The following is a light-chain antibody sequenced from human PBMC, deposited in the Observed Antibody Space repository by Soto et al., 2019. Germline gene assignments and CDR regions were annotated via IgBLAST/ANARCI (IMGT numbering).Light chain of an antibody. V-gene: IGKV3-15*01. CDR1: QSVSSY. CDR3: QQYSKWPLT. J-gene: IGKJ4*01. CDR2: GAS. Sequence: EIVMTQSPATLSVSAGDRATLSCRASQSVSSYLAWYQQKPGQAPRLPIYGASTRATGIPASFSGSGSGTEFILTISSLQSEDFAVYYCQQYSKWPLTFGGGTKVDIK.